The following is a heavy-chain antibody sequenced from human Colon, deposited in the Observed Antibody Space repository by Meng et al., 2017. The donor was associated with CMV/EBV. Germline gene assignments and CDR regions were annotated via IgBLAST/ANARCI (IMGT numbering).Heavy chain of an antibody. CDR1: GIIFSDSA. CDR2: INLDGTYI. CDR3: VRDSFSGGYYYGMDV. Sequence: GESLMTPCEDSGIIFSDSAMNWVRQTPGNGLLWVSRINLDGTYIHYADSVKGRFTIARDNTNNMLYLRMNSLRGEDTATYYCVRDSFSGGYYYGMDVWGQGTTVTVSS. V-gene: IGHV3-74*01. D-gene: IGHD3-3*01. J-gene: IGHJ6*02.